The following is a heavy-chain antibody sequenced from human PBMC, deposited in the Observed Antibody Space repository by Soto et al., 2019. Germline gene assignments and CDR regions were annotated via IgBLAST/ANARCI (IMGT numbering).Heavy chain of an antibody. CDR3: TREQSDDNYFDP. CDR1: GAALSSGGYF. D-gene: IGHD6-19*01. V-gene: IGHV4-61*08. J-gene: IGHJ5*02. Sequence: SETLSLTCTVSGAALSSGGYFYTWVRQPPGKGPEWLGYIYYSGGTNYNPSLKSRVTISLDKSKSQFPLRLISVTAADTAVYYCTREQSDDNYFDPWGQGTLVNVSS. CDR2: IYYSGGT.